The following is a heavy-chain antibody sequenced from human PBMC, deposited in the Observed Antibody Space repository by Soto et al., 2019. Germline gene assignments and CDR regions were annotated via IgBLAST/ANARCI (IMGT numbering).Heavy chain of an antibody. Sequence: QVQLVQSGAEVKKPGASVKVSCKASGYTFTSYGISWVRQAPGQGLEWMGWISAYNGNTNHAQKLQGRGTMTTDTSKSTAYMELRSLRSDDPAVDYCARNYRSSGYDSVDYWGQGTLVTVSS. D-gene: IGHD5-12*01. CDR1: GYTFTSYG. V-gene: IGHV1-18*01. CDR3: ARNYRSSGYDSVDY. CDR2: ISAYNGNT. J-gene: IGHJ4*02.